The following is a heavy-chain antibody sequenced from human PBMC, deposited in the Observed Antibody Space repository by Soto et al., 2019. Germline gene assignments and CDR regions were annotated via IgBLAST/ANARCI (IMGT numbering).Heavy chain of an antibody. CDR3: ARSVDP. V-gene: IGHV4-4*02. CDR1: GGSIRSSNW. Sequence: SEALSHTYGDSGGSIRSSNWWRWVRQPPGKGLEWIGEIYHSVSTNYNPSLKSRVTISVDTSKNQFSLKLSSVTAADTAVYYCARSVDPWGQGTLVT. J-gene: IGHJ5*02. CDR2: IYHSVST.